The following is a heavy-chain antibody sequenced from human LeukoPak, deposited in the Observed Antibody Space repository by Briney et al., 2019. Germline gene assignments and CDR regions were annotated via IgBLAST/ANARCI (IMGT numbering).Heavy chain of an antibody. CDR2: VYTSGST. V-gene: IGHV4-4*07. CDR1: GGSISGYY. J-gene: IGHJ4*02. Sequence: SETLSLTCTVSGGSISGYYWSWIRQPAGKGLEWIGRVYTSGSTNYNPSLKSRVTLSVDTSRNQFSLRLSSVTAADTAVYYCARERGGWGLDCWGQGSLVTVSS. D-gene: IGHD6-19*01. CDR3: ARERGGWGLDC.